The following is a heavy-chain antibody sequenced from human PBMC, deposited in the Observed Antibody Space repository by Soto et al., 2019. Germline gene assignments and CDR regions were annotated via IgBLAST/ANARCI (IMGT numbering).Heavy chain of an antibody. CDR1: GYSFTTYW. D-gene: IGHD6-13*01. Sequence: GESLKISCKGSGYSFTTYWIGWVRQLPGKGLEWMGIIYPGDHETRYSPSFHGKVTISADRSINTAYLQWNSLEASDTAFYFCARSPRSSPYFDYWGQGALVTVSS. CDR3: ARSPRSSPYFDY. CDR2: IYPGDHET. V-gene: IGHV5-51*01. J-gene: IGHJ4*02.